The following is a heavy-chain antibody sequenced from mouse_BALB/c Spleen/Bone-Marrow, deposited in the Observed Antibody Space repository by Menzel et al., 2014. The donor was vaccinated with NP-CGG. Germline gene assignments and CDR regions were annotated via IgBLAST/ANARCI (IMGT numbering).Heavy chain of an antibody. V-gene: IGHV1S81*02. CDR1: GYTFTSYY. CDR2: IKPSNGGT. D-gene: IGHD2-14*01. J-gene: IGHJ4*01. Sequence: QVQLQQPGAELVKPGASVKLSCKASGYTFTSYYMYWVKQRPGQGLEWIGEIKPSNGGTNFNEKFKSKATLTVDKSSSTAYMQLSSLTSEDSAVYYCTRREYYRYDRAMDYWGQGTSVTVSS. CDR3: TRREYYRYDRAMDY.